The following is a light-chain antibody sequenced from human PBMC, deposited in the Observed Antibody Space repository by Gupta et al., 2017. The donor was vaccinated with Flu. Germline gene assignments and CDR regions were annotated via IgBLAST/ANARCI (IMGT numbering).Light chain of an antibody. CDR2: EVS. Sequence: QPVLTQPASVSGSPGQSLTISCFGGSTDIGGYDYVSWYQKYPDKTPRFLIYEVSHRPSGISSRFAGSKSGNTASLTISGLQAEDEAIYYCSSYRQGGTIAFGTGTRVTVL. CDR1: STDIGGYDY. CDR3: SSYRQGGTIA. V-gene: IGLV2-14*01. J-gene: IGLJ1*01.